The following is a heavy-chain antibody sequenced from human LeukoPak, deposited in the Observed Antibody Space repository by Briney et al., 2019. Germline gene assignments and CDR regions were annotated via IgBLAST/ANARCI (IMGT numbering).Heavy chain of an antibody. CDR1: GGSVRSNSYY. CDR2: IYHSGTT. Sequence: NPSETLSLTCTVSGGSVRSNSYYWSWIRQPPGKGLEWIGYIYHSGTTNYNPSLKSRVTISVDTSKNQFSLNLSSVTAADTAVYYCARATPGFSSGWFNNWFDPWGQGTLVTVSS. CDR3: ARATPGFSSGWFNNWFDP. V-gene: IGHV4-61*01. J-gene: IGHJ5*02. D-gene: IGHD6-19*01.